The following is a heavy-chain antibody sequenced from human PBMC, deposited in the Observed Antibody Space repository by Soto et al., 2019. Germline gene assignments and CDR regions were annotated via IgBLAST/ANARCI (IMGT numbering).Heavy chain of an antibody. CDR1: GFTFSNAW. Sequence: EVQLVESGGGLVKPGGSLRLSCAASGFTFSNAWMSWVRQAPGKGLEWVGRIKSKTGGGTTDYAAPVKGRFPISRDDSKNTLYLQMNSLKSENTAVYYCTTTADVLLGFGELFDYYCGMDVWGQGTTVTVSS. CDR3: TTTADVLLGFGELFDYYCGMDV. CDR2: IKSKTGGGTT. J-gene: IGHJ6*02. D-gene: IGHD3-10*01. V-gene: IGHV3-15*01.